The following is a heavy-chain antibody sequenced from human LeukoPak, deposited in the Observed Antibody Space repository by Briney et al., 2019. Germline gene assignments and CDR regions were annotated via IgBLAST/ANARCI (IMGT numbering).Heavy chain of an antibody. Sequence: GGSLRLSCEASGFTFSNYWMGWVRQAPGKGLEWVANIKLDGSEKYYVDSVKGRFTISRDNAGNSLYLQMNSLRAEDTAVYYCARDPSHCGGDCYSGYWGQGTLVTVSS. CDR3: ARDPSHCGGDCYSGY. D-gene: IGHD2-21*02. J-gene: IGHJ4*02. V-gene: IGHV3-7*03. CDR2: IKLDGSEK. CDR1: GFTFSNYW.